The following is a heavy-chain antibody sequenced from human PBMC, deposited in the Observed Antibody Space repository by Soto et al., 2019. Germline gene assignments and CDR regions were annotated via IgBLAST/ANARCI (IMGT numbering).Heavy chain of an antibody. CDR1: GGTFSSYA. V-gene: IGHV1-69*01. Sequence: QVQLVQSGAEVKKPGSSVKVSCKASGGTFSSYAISWVRQAPGHGLDWMGGIIPIFGTANYAQKFQGRVTITADESTSTAYMELSSLRSEDTAVYYFARGGDSARNRGMDVWGQGTTVTVSS. CDR2: IIPIFGTA. J-gene: IGHJ6*02. D-gene: IGHD3-22*01. CDR3: ARGGDSARNRGMDV.